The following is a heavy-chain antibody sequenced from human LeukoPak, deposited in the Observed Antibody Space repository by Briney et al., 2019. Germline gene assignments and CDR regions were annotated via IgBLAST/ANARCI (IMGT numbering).Heavy chain of an antibody. CDR2: ISWNSGSI. Sequence: GGSLRLSCAASGFTFDDYAMHWVRQAPGKGLEWVSGISWNSGSIGYADSVKGRFTISRDNAKNSLYLQMNCLRAEDTALYYCAKDSSSWPDYYFDYWGQGTLVTVSS. CDR3: AKDSSSWPDYYFDY. D-gene: IGHD6-13*01. V-gene: IGHV3-9*01. CDR1: GFTFDDYA. J-gene: IGHJ4*02.